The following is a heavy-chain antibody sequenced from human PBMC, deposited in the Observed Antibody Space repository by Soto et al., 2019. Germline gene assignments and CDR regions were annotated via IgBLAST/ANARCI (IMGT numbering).Heavy chain of an antibody. CDR2: ISAYNGNT. V-gene: IGHV1-18*01. Sequence: ASVTYSCKGCCSTFTSRGINSRRPEPGPGLEWMAWISAYNGNTNYAQKLQDRVTMNTDTSTSTAYMELRSLRSDDTAVYYCARGGYSYSYPLDYWGQGTLVTVSS. D-gene: IGHD5-18*01. J-gene: IGHJ4*02. CDR1: CSTFTSRG. CDR3: ARGGYSYSYPLDY.